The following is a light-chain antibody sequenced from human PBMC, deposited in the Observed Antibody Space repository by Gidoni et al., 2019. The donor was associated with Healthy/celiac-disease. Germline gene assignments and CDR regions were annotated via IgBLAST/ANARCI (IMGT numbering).Light chain of an antibody. Sequence: GTLSLSPGERATLSCRASQSVSSSYLAWYQQKPGQAPRLLIYGASSRATGIPDRFSGSGSVTDFTLTISRLEPEDFAVYYCQQYGSSPPYTFGQGTKLEIK. CDR2: GAS. CDR1: QSVSSSY. J-gene: IGKJ2*01. V-gene: IGKV3-20*01. CDR3: QQYGSSPPYT.